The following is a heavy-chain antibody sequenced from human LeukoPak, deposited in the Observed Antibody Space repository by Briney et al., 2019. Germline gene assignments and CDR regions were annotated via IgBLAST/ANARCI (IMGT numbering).Heavy chain of an antibody. Sequence: PGGSLKLSCAASGFTFSSYEMNWVRQAPGKGLEWVSYISSSGSTIYYADSVKGRFTISRDNAKNSLYLQMNSLRAEDTAVYYCARDGKLGYCSGGSCYSGFDYWGQGTLVTVSS. CDR3: ARDGKLGYCSGGSCYSGFDY. D-gene: IGHD2-15*01. CDR1: GFTFSSYE. CDR2: ISSSGSTI. J-gene: IGHJ4*02. V-gene: IGHV3-48*03.